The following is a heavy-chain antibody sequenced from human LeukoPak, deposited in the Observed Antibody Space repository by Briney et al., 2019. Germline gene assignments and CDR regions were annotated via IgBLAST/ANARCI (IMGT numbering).Heavy chain of an antibody. CDR1: GFTVSSNY. Sequence: GGSLRLSCAASGFTVSSNYMSWVRQAPGKGLEWVAFILYDGSHKYYADSVKGRFTISRDNSKNTLYLQMNSLRAEDTAVYYCAKLAFCGGDCSPFDSWGQGTLVTVSS. D-gene: IGHD2-21*02. CDR3: AKLAFCGGDCSPFDS. J-gene: IGHJ4*02. V-gene: IGHV3-30*18. CDR2: ILYDGSHK.